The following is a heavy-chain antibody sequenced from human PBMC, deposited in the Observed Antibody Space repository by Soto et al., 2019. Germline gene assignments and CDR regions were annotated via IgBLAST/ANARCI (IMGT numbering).Heavy chain of an antibody. J-gene: IGHJ6*02. CDR3: ARVSPLGPTQITDYYYGMDV. Sequence: GGSLRLSCAASGFTFSDYYMSWIRQAPGKGLEWVSYISSSGSTIYYADSVKGRFTISRDNAKNSLYLQMNSLRAEDTAVYYCARVSPLGPTQITDYYYGMDVWGQGTTVTVSS. D-gene: IGHD2-15*01. V-gene: IGHV3-11*01. CDR1: GFTFSDYY. CDR2: ISSSGSTI.